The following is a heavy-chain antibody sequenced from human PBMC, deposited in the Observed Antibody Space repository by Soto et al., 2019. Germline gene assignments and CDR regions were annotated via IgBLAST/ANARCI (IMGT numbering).Heavy chain of an antibody. CDR3: ASPGWFDP. J-gene: IGHJ5*02. V-gene: IGHV3-21*01. Sequence: GGSLRLSCAASGFTFSSYSMNWVRQAPGKGLEWVSSISTTSSYIYYADSVKGRFTTSRDNAKNLLYLQMNSLRAEDTAVYYCASPGWFDPWGQGTLVTVSS. CDR1: GFTFSSYS. CDR2: ISTTSSYI.